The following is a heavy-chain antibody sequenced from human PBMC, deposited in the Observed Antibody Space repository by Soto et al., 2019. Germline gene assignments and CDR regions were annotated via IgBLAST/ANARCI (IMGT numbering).Heavy chain of an antibody. Sequence: QVQLVQSGAEVKKPGASVKVSCKASGYTFSGSVMHWVRQAPGQGLEWMGWINADTGNTKYSQKFQGRVTMTWDTSASTAYMELSSLRSEETAIYYCASGLDASPATSLDYWGQGTLVTVSS. J-gene: IGHJ4*02. CDR1: GYTFSGSV. D-gene: IGHD4-17*01. CDR3: ASGLDASPATSLDY. V-gene: IGHV1-3*01. CDR2: INADTGNT.